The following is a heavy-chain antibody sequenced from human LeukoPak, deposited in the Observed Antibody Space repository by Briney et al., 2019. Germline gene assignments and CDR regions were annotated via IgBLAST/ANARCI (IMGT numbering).Heavy chain of an antibody. CDR2: INSVVNST. D-gene: IGHD2-2*02. Sequence: GGSLRLSCTASGFTFSSYWMHWVRQAPGKGLVWVSRINSVVNSTSYADSVKGRFTISRDNAKNTLYLQMNSLRVEDTAVYYCARAGPYYCSSTSCYTRSAFDIWGQGTMVTVSS. CDR1: GFTFSSYW. V-gene: IGHV3-74*01. CDR3: ARAGPYYCSSTSCYTRSAFDI. J-gene: IGHJ3*02.